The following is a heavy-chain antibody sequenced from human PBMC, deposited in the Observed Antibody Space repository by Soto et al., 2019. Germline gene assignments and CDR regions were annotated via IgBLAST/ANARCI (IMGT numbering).Heavy chain of an antibody. CDR2: IYYSGNT. Sequence: QVQLQESGPGLVKPSETLSLTCTVSGGSVRSGNYYWSWIRQPPGKGLEWIGHIYYSGNTNYNASLKSRLTISVDTSKKQFSLKVSSVTAADTAVYYCAREGLQLARYGGDVDSWGQGTLVTVSS. J-gene: IGHJ4*02. V-gene: IGHV4-61*01. CDR3: AREGLQLARYGGDVDS. D-gene: IGHD3-16*01. CDR1: GGSVRSGNYY.